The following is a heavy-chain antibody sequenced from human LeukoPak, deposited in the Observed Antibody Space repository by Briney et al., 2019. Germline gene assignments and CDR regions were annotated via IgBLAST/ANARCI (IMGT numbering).Heavy chain of an antibody. CDR2: IYPGDSDT. J-gene: IGHJ3*02. CDR3: ARHLTMITVPRDAFDI. CDR1: GYSFTNYW. V-gene: IGHV5-51*01. Sequence: PGESLKISCKGSGYSFTNYWIGWVRQMPGKGLEWMGVIYPGDSDTRYSPSFQGQVTISADKSLSTAYLQWSGLKASDTAMYYCARHLTMITVPRDAFDIWGQGTMVTVSS. D-gene: IGHD3-16*01.